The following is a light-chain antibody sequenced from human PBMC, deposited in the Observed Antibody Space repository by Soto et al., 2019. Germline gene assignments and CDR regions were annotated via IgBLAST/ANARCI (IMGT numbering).Light chain of an antibody. J-gene: IGLJ1*01. CDR1: SSNIGAGYD. Sequence: QSVLTQPPSVSGAPGQRVTISCTGSSSNIGAGYDVHWYQQLPGTAPKLLIYGNSNRPSGVPDRFSGSKSGTSASLAITGLQAGDEADYYCQSYDSGYVFGTGTKLTVL. CDR3: QSYDSGYV. CDR2: GNS. V-gene: IGLV1-40*01.